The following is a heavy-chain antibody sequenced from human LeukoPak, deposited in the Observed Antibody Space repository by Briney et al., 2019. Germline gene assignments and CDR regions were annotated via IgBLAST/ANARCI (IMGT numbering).Heavy chain of an antibody. CDR3: ARDLGYDSGSYFDY. D-gene: IGHD3-10*01. V-gene: IGHV1-18*01. J-gene: IGHJ4*02. Sequence: GASVKVSCTASGYTFTTYGISWVRQAPGQGLEWMGWISAYNGNTNYAQKLQGRVTMTTDTSTSTAYMELRSLRSDDTAVYYCARDLGYDSGSYFDYWGQGTLVTVSS. CDR2: ISAYNGNT. CDR1: GYTFTTYG.